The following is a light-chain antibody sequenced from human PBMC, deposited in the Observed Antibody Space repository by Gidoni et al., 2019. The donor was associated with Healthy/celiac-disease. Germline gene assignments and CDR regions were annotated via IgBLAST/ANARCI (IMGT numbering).Light chain of an antibody. V-gene: IGKV1-39*01. CDR1: QSISSY. J-gene: IGKJ3*01. Sequence: DIQMTQSPSSLSASVGDRVTITCRASQSISSYLNWYQQKPGKAPKLLIYAASSLQSGVPSRFSGSGSGTDFTLTISSLQSEDFATYYCQQNYRERVTFXPXTKVEIK. CDR3: QQNYRERVT. CDR2: AAS.